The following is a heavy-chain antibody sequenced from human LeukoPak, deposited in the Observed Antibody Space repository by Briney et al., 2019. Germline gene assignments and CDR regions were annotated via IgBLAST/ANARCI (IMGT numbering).Heavy chain of an antibody. V-gene: IGHV4-61*02. J-gene: IGHJ3*02. Sequence: SETLSLTCTVSGGSISSSSYYWGWIRQPAGKGLESIGRIYTSGSTNYNPSLKSRVTMSVDTSKNQFSLKLSSVTAADTAVYYCARDGVGVVVPAAIYAFDIWGQGTMVTVSS. D-gene: IGHD2-2*01. CDR1: GGSISSSSYY. CDR2: IYTSGST. CDR3: ARDGVGVVVPAAIYAFDI.